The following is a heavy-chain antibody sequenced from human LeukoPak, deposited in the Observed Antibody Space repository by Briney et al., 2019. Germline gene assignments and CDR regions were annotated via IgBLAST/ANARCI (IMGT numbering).Heavy chain of an antibody. J-gene: IGHJ4*02. CDR2: ISDIGST. CDR1: GGSISSYY. D-gene: IGHD2/OR15-2a*01. CDR3: AGHHPRNTVDF. Sequence: SETLSLTCTVSGGSISSYYWSWIRQPPGKGLEWIAYISDIGSTNYNPSLKSRVTISLDTSRNQFSLKLSSVTAADTAVYYCAGHHPRNTVDFWGQGTLVTVSS. V-gene: IGHV4-59*08.